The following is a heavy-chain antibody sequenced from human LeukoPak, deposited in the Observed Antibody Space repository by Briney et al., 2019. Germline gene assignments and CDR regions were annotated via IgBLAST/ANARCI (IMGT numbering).Heavy chain of an antibody. CDR3: ARGVIAAPHYYYGMDV. CDR2: INHSGST. V-gene: IGHV4-34*01. CDR1: GGSFSGYY. D-gene: IGHD6-6*01. Sequence: PSETLSLTCAVYGGSFSGYYWSWVRQPPGKGLEWVGEINHSGSTNYNPSLKSRVTISVDTPKHQFSLKLSSVTAADTAVYYCARGVIAAPHYYYGMDVWGQGTTVSVSS. J-gene: IGHJ6*02.